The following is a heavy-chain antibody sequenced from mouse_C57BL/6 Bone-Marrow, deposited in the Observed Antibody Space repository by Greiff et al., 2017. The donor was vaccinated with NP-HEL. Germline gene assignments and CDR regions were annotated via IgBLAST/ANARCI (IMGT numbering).Heavy chain of an antibody. Sequence: QVQLKQPGAELVRPGTSVKLSCKASGYTFTSYWMHWVKQRPGQGLEWIGVIDPSDSYTNYNQKFKGKATLTVDTSSSTAYMQLSSLTSEDSAVYYCARNPVYYFDYWGQGTTLTVSS. J-gene: IGHJ2*01. CDR2: IDPSDSYT. V-gene: IGHV1-59*01. CDR1: GYTFTSYW. CDR3: ARNPVYYFDY.